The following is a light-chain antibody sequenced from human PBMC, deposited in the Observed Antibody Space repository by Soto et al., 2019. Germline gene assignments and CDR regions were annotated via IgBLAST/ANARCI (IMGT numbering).Light chain of an antibody. V-gene: IGKV3-11*01. CDR3: QQYDSWPRT. Sequence: EIVLTQSPATLSLSPGERATLSSGASQSIGTYLSWYQQKPGQAPRLLIYDASNRATGIPARFSGGGSGTEFFLTISSLQSEDFAVYHCQQYDSWPRTFGQGTKVDI. CDR2: DAS. CDR1: QSIGTY. J-gene: IGKJ1*01.